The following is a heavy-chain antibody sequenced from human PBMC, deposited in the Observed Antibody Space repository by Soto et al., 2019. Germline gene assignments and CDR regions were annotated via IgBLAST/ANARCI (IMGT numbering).Heavy chain of an antibody. CDR3: ARVRYSYGNRYYYYGMDV. J-gene: IGHJ6*02. CDR1: GGSISSYY. CDR2: IYYSGST. V-gene: IGHV4-59*01. Sequence: SETLSLTCTVSGGSISSYYWSWIRQPPGKGLEWIGYIYYSGSTNYNPSLKSRVTISVDTSKNQFSLKLSSVTAADTAVYYCARVRYSYGNRYYYYGMDVWGQGTTVTVSS. D-gene: IGHD5-18*01.